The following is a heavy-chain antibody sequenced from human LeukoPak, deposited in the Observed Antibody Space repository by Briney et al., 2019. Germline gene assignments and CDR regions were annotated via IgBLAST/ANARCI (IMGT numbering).Heavy chain of an antibody. CDR2: ISASGAST. CDR1: GFIFNNYA. D-gene: IGHD6-13*01. J-gene: IGHJ4*02. V-gene: IGHV3-23*01. CDR3: AKDREPGIAAAGTVSDY. Sequence: GGSLRLSCAASGFIFNNYAMSWVRQAPGKGLEWVSAISASGASTYYADSVKGRFTISRDSSKNTLYLQMNSLRAEDTAIYYCAKDREPGIAAAGTVSDYWGQRTLVTVSS.